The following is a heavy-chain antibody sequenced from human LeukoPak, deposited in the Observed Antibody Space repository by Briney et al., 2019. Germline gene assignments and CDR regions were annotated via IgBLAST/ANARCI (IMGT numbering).Heavy chain of an antibody. D-gene: IGHD2-2*01. Sequence: SETLSLTCAVYGGSFSGYYWSWIRQPPGKGLEWIGEINHSGSTNYNPSLKSRVTISVDTSKSQFSLKLSSVTAADTAVYYCAREIVVVPAAEYYFDYWGQGTLVTVSS. CDR3: AREIVVVPAAEYYFDY. CDR2: INHSGST. CDR1: GGSFSGYY. J-gene: IGHJ4*02. V-gene: IGHV4-34*01.